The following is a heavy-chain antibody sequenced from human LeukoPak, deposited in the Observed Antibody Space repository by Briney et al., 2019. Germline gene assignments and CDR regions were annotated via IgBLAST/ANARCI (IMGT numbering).Heavy chain of an antibody. CDR1: GYTFSSYG. J-gene: IGHJ4*02. V-gene: IGHV3-30*02. D-gene: IGHD4-17*01. CDR3: AKGATYGDYTAFDY. CDR2: IRYDGSNR. Sequence: PGGSLRLSCAASGYTFSSYGMHWVRQAPGKGLEWVAFIRYDGSNRYYADSVKGRFTIYRDNSKNTVYLQMNSLRAEDTAVYYCAKGATYGDYTAFDYWGQGALVTVSS.